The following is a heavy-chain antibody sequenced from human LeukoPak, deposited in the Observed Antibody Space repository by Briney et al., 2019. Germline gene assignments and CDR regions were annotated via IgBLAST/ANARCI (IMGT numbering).Heavy chain of an antibody. Sequence: ASVKVSCKTSGYAFTTYHINWVRQASGQGLEWLGWMNPYTGDRGYAQRFQGRLSITSDTAISTAYMELGNLKSDDTAVYVCARTRSLTASGYDCWGQGTLVTVSS. CDR3: ARTRSLTASGYDC. V-gene: IGHV1-8*03. D-gene: IGHD2-21*02. CDR2: MNPYTGDR. CDR1: GYAFTTYH. J-gene: IGHJ4*02.